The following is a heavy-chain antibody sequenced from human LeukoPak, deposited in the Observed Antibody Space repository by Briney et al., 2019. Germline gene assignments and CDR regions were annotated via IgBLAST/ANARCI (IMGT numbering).Heavy chain of an antibody. V-gene: IGHV1-69*05. D-gene: IGHD4-23*01. CDR1: GGTFSSYV. Sequence: ASVKVSCKASGGTFSSYVISWVRQAPGQGLEWMGGIISIFGTANYAQKLQGRVTMTTDTSTSTAYMELRSLRSDDTAVYYCARGFTVVTPDAFDIWGQGTMVAVSS. J-gene: IGHJ3*02. CDR2: IISIFGTA. CDR3: ARGFTVVTPDAFDI.